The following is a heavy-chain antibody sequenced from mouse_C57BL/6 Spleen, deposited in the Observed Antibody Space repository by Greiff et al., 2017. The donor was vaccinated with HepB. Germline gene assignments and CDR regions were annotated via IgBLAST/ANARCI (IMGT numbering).Heavy chain of an antibody. Sequence: EVQLQQSGPELVKPGASVKISCKASGYTFTDYYMNWVKQSHGKSLEWIGDINPNNGGTSYNQKFKGKATLTVDKSSSTAYMELRRLTSEDSAVYYCARITTVGWYFDVWGTGTTVTVSS. J-gene: IGHJ1*03. V-gene: IGHV1-26*01. D-gene: IGHD1-1*01. CDR3: ARITTVGWYFDV. CDR2: INPNNGGT. CDR1: GYTFTDYY.